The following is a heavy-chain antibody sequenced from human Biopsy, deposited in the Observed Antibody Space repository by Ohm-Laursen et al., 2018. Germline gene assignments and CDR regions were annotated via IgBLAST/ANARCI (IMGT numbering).Heavy chain of an antibody. Sequence: GASVKVSCKAFGYTFAGYYLHWVQQAPGHGLEWMGWINPNSGNANYAQSFQGRLTVTRDTSISTAYMELTSLTFDDTAIYYCARVPAYPSIDGYYGLDLWGRGTTVIVSS. CDR1: GYTFAGYY. CDR3: ARVPAYPSIDGYYGLDL. CDR2: INPNSGNA. J-gene: IGHJ6*02. V-gene: IGHV1-2*02. D-gene: IGHD3-9*01.